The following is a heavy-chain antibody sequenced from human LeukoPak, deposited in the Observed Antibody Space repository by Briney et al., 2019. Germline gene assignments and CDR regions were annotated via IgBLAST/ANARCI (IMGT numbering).Heavy chain of an antibody. J-gene: IGHJ3*02. V-gene: IGHV3-13*01. D-gene: IGHD6-19*01. CDR1: GFSFSRYE. CDR3: VREGRGRSGTNAYDI. Sequence: GGSLGLSCASSGFSFSRYEMHWVRQGTGKRLEWVSAIATSGDTFYAGSVKGRFTISRENAKDSLYLQMNSLSAGDTAVYYCVREGRGRSGTNAYDIWGQGTVVTVST. CDR2: IATSGDT.